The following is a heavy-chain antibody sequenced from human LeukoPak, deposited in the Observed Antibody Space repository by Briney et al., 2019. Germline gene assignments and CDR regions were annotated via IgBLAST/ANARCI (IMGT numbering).Heavy chain of an antibody. J-gene: IGHJ4*02. D-gene: IGHD1-26*01. Sequence: VASVKVSCKASGYTFTAFGVSWVRQAPGQGLEWMGWINPYNDNTDYAQKFQGRVSMTTDTATSTVYMELRSLISDDTAVYYCARGASSGSYYHNWGQGILVTVSS. CDR1: GYTFTAFG. CDR3: ARGASSGSYYHN. V-gene: IGHV1-18*01. CDR2: INPYNDNT.